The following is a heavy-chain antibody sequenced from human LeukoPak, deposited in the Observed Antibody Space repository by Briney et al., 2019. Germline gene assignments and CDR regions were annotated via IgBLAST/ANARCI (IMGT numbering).Heavy chain of an antibody. CDR1: GYTFTSYG. CDR2: ISAYNGNT. D-gene: IGHD2-21*02. V-gene: IGHV1-18*01. J-gene: IGHJ4*02. CDR3: ARDVGAYCGGDCAGNDY. Sequence: ASVKVSCKASGYTFTSYGISWVRQAPGQGLEWMGCISAYNGNTNYAQKLQGRVTMTTDTSTSTAYMELRSLRSDDTAVYYCARDVGAYCGGDCAGNDYWGQGTLVTVSS.